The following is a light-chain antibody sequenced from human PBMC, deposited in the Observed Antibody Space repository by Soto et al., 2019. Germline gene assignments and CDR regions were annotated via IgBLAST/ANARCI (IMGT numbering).Light chain of an antibody. CDR1: QTIYSN. J-gene: IGKJ1*01. V-gene: IGKV3-15*01. CDR3: QQYQNLWT. Sequence: IGMTQSPATLSVSLGERATLSCRASQTIYSNVAWYQQRPGQPPRLLIYRASSRATGIPARFSGSGSGTEFTLTINSLHSEDFAVYYCQQYQNLWTFGQGTKV. CDR2: RAS.